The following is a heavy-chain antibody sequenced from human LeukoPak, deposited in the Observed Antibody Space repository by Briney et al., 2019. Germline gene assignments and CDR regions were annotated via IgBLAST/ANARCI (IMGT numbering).Heavy chain of an antibody. CDR2: INHSGRA. CDR3: ARRLTQYDCFDP. CDR1: GGSFSGYY. D-gene: IGHD2-2*01. V-gene: IGHV4-34*01. J-gene: IGHJ5*02. Sequence: SETLSLTCAVHGGSFSGYYWSWIRQPPGKGLEWIGEINHSGRANYNPSLKSRVTMSVDTSNNQFSLSLSSVTAADTAVYYCARRLTQYDCFDPWGQGILVTVSS.